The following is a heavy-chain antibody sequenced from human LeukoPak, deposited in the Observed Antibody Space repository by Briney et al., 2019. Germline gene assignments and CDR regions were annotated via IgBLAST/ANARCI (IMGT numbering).Heavy chain of an antibody. J-gene: IGHJ3*02. CDR2: ISYDGSNK. CDR3: ARGPWNDAVNDAFDI. CDR1: GFTFSSYA. D-gene: IGHD1-1*01. V-gene: IGHV3-30*04. Sequence: GGSLRLSCAASGFTFSSYAMHWVRQAPGKGLEWVAVISYDGSNKYYADSVKGRFTISRDTSKNTLYLQMNSLRVEDTAVYYCARGPWNDAVNDAFDIWGQGTMVTVSS.